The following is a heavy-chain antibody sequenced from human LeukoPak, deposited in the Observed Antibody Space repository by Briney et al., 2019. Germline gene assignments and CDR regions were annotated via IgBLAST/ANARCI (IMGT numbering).Heavy chain of an antibody. D-gene: IGHD2-2*01. CDR3: ATHEEGYCSSTSCYDAFDI. CDR2: ISSSSSYI. Sequence: GGSLRLSCAASGFTFSSYSMNWVRQAPGKGLEWVSSISSSSSYIYYADSVKGRFTISRDNAKNSLYLQMNSLRAEDTAVYYCATHEEGYCSSTSCYDAFDIWGQGTMVTVSS. CDR1: GFTFSSYS. V-gene: IGHV3-21*01. J-gene: IGHJ3*02.